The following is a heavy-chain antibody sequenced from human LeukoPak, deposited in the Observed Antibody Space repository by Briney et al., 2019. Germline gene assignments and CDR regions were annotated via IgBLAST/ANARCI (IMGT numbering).Heavy chain of an antibody. CDR2: ISSSSRFI. D-gene: IGHD3-10*01. Sequence: GGSLRLSCAASGISFSNYSMNWVRQAPGKGLEWVSLISSSSRFIYYGDSVKGRFTISRDNAKNSLYLQMNSLRAEDTALYYCARVLDYYGSGTHYYYMDVWGKGTTVTVSS. CDR3: ARVLDYYGSGTHYYYMDV. V-gene: IGHV3-21*04. CDR1: GISFSNYS. J-gene: IGHJ6*03.